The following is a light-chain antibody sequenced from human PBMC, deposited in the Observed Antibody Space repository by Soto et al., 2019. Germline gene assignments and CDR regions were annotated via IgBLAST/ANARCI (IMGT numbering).Light chain of an antibody. Sequence: IQRSQGASGMSASVGYRVTITCRASQGIRNYLAWFQQKPGKAPKRLIYDASSLESGVPSRFIASGSGTEFTLPISSLQPDHFATDYCHHYNSWTFGQGTNVDIK. CDR1: QGIRNY. V-gene: IGKV1-17*03. CDR3: HHYNSWT. CDR2: DAS. J-gene: IGKJ1*01.